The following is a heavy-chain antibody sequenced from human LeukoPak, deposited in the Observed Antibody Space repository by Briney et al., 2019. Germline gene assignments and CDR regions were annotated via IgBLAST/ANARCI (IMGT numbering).Heavy chain of an antibody. CDR1: GFTFSKYW. D-gene: IGHD6-19*01. Sequence: PGGSLRLSCAASGFTFSKYWMLWVRQAPGKGLESVSRINTDGTVTTYADSVKGRFTVSRDNADKSMFLQMNSVRGEDTGVFFCATKQWLAPPPGPWGQGAPVTVSP. J-gene: IGHJ5*02. V-gene: IGHV3-74*01. CDR2: INTDGTVT. CDR3: ATKQWLAPPPGP.